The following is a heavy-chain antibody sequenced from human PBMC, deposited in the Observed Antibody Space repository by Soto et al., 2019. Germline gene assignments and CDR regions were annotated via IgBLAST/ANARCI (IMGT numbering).Heavy chain of an antibody. CDR1: SYTFTSYG. V-gene: IGHV1-18*01. CDR2: ISAYNGNT. J-gene: IGHJ4*02. Sequence: QVQLVQSGAEVKKPGASVKVSCKASSYTFTSYGISWVRQAPGQGLEWMGWISAYNGNTNYAQKLQGRVTMTTDTSTRTAYMVLRSLRSDDTAVYYCAIIVVADDSSCYYSHWGQGTLFTVSS. D-gene: IGHD3-22*01. CDR3: AIIVVADDSSCYYSH.